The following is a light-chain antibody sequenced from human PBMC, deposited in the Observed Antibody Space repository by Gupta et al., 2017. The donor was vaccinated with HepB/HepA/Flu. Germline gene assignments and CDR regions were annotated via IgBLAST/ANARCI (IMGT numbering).Light chain of an antibody. V-gene: IGKV1-39*01. CDR2: AAS. Sequence: DIQMTQSPSSLSASVGDRVTITCRASQSISSYLNWYQQKQGKAPNLLICAASSLQSGVPSRFSGSGSGTDFTLTISMLQPEDFATYYCQQSDSTPYTFGQGTKMEIK. CDR1: QSISSY. CDR3: QQSDSTPYT. J-gene: IGKJ2*01.